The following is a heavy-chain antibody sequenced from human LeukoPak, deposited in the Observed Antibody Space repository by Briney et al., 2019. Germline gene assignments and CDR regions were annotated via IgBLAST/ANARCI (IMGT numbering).Heavy chain of an antibody. J-gene: IGHJ6*03. CDR1: GFTFSSYA. V-gene: IGHV3-23*01. CDR3: AKIRGRLTMVRGVSGPMDV. Sequence: PAGSLRLSCAASGFTFSSYAMSWVRQAPGKGLEWVSAISGSGGSTYYADSVKGRFTISRDNSKNTLYLQMHSRRAEDTAVYYCAKIRGRLTMVRGVSGPMDVWGKGTTVTVSS. D-gene: IGHD3-10*01. CDR2: ISGSGGST.